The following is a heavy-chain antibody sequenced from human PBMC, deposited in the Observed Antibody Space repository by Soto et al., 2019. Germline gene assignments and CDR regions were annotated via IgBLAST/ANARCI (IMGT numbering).Heavy chain of an antibody. J-gene: IGHJ3*01. V-gene: IGHV3-33*01. CDR3: EGRDDPFHV. Sequence: QVQLVESGGGVVQTEMSLRLSCVASGFTLSDYGIHWVRQAPGKGLEWVAVIWYDGSEKYLGDSVRGRFTISRDNSKNAVYLQMSSLRAEDTAVYYCEGRDDPFHVRGQGTMVTVS. CDR2: IWYDGSEK. CDR1: GFTLSDYG.